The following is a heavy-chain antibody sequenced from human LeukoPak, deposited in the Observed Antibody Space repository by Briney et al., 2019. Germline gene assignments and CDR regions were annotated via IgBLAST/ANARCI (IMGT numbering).Heavy chain of an antibody. J-gene: IGHJ4*02. CDR1: GGSFSGYY. Sequence: SETLSLTCAVYGGSFSGYYWSWIRQPPGKGLEWIGEINHSGSTNYNPSLKSRVTISVDTSKNQFSLKLSSVTAADTAVYYCARDDIAAAGLDYWGQGTLVTVSS. D-gene: IGHD6-13*01. CDR3: ARDDIAAAGLDY. V-gene: IGHV4-34*01. CDR2: INHSGST.